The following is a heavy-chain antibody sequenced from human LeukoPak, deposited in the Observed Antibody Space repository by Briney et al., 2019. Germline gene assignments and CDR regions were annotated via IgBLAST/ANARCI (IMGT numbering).Heavy chain of an antibody. J-gene: IGHJ4*02. CDR3: ARDRAVQYNWNDVPGDY. CDR1: ELTFSSYT. Sequence: GGSLRLSCVASELTFSSYTMSWVRQAPGRGLEWVSGISQVGGGTSYADFAKGRFTISRDNSKNTLYLQMNSLRAEDTAVYYCARDRAVQYNWNDVPGDYWGQGTLVTVPS. CDR2: ISQVGGGT. V-gene: IGHV3-23*01. D-gene: IGHD1-1*01.